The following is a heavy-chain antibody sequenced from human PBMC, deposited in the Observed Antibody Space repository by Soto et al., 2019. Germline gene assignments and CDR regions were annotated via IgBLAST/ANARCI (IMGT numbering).Heavy chain of an antibody. D-gene: IGHD3-3*01. J-gene: IGHJ5*02. CDR1: EFTFSSYG. CDR2: IWYDGSNK. CDR3: ARDLRDHYNFWSGPNWFDP. Sequence: PGGSLRLSCVATEFTFSSYGMHWVRQAPGKGLEWVAVIWYDGSNKYYADSVKGRFTISRDNSKNTLYLQMNSLRAEDTAVYYCARDLRDHYNFWSGPNWFDPWGQGTLVTVSS. V-gene: IGHV3-33*01.